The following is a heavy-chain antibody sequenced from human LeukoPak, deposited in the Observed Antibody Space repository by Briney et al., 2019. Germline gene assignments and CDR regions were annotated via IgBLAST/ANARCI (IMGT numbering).Heavy chain of an antibody. D-gene: IGHD6-25*01. CDR2: IKQDGSEK. Sequence: GGSLRLSCAASGFTFSSYWMSWVRQAPGKGLEWVANIKQDGSEKYYVDSVKGRFTISRDNAKNSLYLQMNSLRAEDTAVYYCARGSRVAYSSDDYWGQGTLVTVSS. CDR1: GFTFSSYW. V-gene: IGHV3-7*01. CDR3: ARGSRVAYSSDDY. J-gene: IGHJ4*02.